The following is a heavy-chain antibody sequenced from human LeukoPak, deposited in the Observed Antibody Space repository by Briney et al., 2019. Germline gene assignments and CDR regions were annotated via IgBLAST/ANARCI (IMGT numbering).Heavy chain of an antibody. CDR3: ARPHTVVTPNDY. J-gene: IGHJ4*02. D-gene: IGHD4-23*01. Sequence: GGSLRLSCAASGFTFSSYSMNWVRQAPGKGLEWVSSISSSSSYIYYADSVKGRFTISRDNAKNSLYLQMNSLRAEDTAVYYCARPHTVVTPNDYWGQGTLVTVSS. CDR2: ISSSSSYI. CDR1: GFTFSSYS. V-gene: IGHV3-21*01.